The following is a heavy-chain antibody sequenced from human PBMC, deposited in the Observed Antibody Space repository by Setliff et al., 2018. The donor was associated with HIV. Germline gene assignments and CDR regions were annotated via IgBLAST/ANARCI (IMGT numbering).Heavy chain of an antibody. J-gene: IGHJ1*01. CDR2: IYPGDSDT. D-gene: IGHD5-18*01. Sequence: GESLKISCRGSGYRFTDYWIGWVRQMPGKGLEWMGVIYPGDSDTRYNPSFQGQVAISADKSTSTAYLQWSSLKASDTAVYYCARGGYNYGIQYFQHWGQGTLVTVSS. CDR3: ARGGYNYGIQYFQH. V-gene: IGHV5-51*01. CDR1: GYRFTDYW.